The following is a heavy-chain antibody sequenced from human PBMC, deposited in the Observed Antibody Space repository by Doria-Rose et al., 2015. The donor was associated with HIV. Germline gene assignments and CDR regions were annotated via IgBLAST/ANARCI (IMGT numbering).Heavy chain of an antibody. CDR3: ARIKSSRWYHKYYFDF. D-gene: IGHD6-13*01. V-gene: IGHV2-26*01. CDR2: IFSADEV. CDR1: GVSLSSPGMG. Sequence: QITLKESGPVLVKPTETLTLTCTVSGVSLSSPGMGVSWIRQRPGKALEWLASIFSADEVYYKTYLQSRLTISRGTAKSQMVLTMTDMDPVDTATYYCARIKSSRWYHKYYFDFWGQGTLVIVSA. J-gene: IGHJ4*02.